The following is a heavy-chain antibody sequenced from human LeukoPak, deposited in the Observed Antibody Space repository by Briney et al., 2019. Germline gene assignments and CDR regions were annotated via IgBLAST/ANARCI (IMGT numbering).Heavy chain of an antibody. V-gene: IGHV3-7*01. CDR3: AELSITMIGGV. CDR2: IKQDGSEK. CDR1: GFTFSSHW. D-gene: IGHD3-10*02. J-gene: IGHJ6*04. Sequence: PGGSLRLSCAASGFTFSSHWMSWVRQAPGKGLEWVANIKQDGSEKYYVDSVKGRFTISRDNAKNSLYLQMNSLRAEDTAVYYCAELSITMIGGVWGKGTTVTISS.